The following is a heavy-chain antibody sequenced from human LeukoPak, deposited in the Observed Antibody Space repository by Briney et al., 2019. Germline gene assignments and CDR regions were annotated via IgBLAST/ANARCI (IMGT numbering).Heavy chain of an antibody. CDR1: GFTFSNYA. CDR2: ISGSGTST. CDR3: ASRNYYDSSGYYYYYFDY. J-gene: IGHJ4*02. D-gene: IGHD3-22*01. Sequence: GGSLRLSCAASGFTFSNYAMSWVRQAPGKGLERVSGISGSGTSTYYADSVKGRFTISRDNSKNTLYLQMNSLRAEDTAVYYCASRNYYDSSGYYYYYFDYWGQGILVTVSS. V-gene: IGHV3-23*01.